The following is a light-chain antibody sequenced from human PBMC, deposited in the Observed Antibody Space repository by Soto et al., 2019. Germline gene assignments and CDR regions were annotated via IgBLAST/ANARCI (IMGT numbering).Light chain of an antibody. CDR1: SSDVGGYKL. CDR3: CSYAGTSAWV. J-gene: IGLJ3*02. V-gene: IGLV2-23*01. Sequence: QSALTQPASVSGSPGQSITISCTGTSSDVGGYKLVSWYQQHPGKAPKVLLYEGSERPSGVSDRFSGSKSGNTASLTTSGLQAEDEADYYCCSYAGTSAWVFGGGTKLTVL. CDR2: EGS.